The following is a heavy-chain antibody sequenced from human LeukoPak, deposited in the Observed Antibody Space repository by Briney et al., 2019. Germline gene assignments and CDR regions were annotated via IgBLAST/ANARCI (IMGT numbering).Heavy chain of an antibody. CDR3: AKIYCSSTSCYVNWFDP. Sequence: GESLKISCKGSGYSFTSYWIGWVRQMPGKGLEWMGIIYPGDSDTRYSPSFQGQGTISADKSISTAYLQWSSLKASDTAMYYCAKIYCSSTSCYVNWFDPWGQGTLVTVSS. V-gene: IGHV5-51*01. CDR1: GYSFTSYW. J-gene: IGHJ5*02. CDR2: IYPGDSDT. D-gene: IGHD2-2*01.